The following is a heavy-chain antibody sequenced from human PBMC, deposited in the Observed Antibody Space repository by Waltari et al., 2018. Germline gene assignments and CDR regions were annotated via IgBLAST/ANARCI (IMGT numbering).Heavy chain of an antibody. D-gene: IGHD2-15*01. J-gene: IGHJ4*02. CDR3: ARDGGFDF. CDR2: MNPNSGGT. CDR1: GYIFIDHY. V-gene: IGHV1-2*02. Sequence: QVQLVQSGTEVKKPGASVRVSCKASGYIFIDHYMHWVRQAPGQGLEWMGWMNPNSGGTNYAQKFQGRVTMTRDTSTSTAYMELTRMTSDNTAIYYCARDGGFDFWGQGSRVTVSS.